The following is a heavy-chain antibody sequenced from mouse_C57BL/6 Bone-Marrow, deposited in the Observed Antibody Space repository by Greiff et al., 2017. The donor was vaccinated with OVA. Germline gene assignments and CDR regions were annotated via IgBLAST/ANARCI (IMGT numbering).Heavy chain of an antibody. CDR2: IYPGNSDT. J-gene: IGHJ3*01. V-gene: IGHV1-5*01. CDR3: TRCYYSGAY. D-gene: IGHD2-12*01. CDR1: GYTFTSYW. Sequence: EVQLQQSGTVLARPGASVKMSCKTSGYTFTSYWMHWVKQRPGQGLEWIGAIYPGNSDTSYNQKFKGKAKLTAVTSASTAYMELSSLTNEDSAVYYCTRCYYSGAYWGQGTLVTVSA.